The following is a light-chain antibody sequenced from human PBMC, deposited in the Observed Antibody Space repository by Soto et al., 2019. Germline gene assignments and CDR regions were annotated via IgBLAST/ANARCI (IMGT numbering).Light chain of an antibody. CDR2: EVS. Sequence: QSALTQPASVAGSPGQSITISCTGTSNDFDFNNFVSCYHQHPGQAPKLIIYEVSNRTSGVSSRFSGSKSGNTASLTISGLRAEDEADYYCSSSTLTSYAFGTGTNVTVL. V-gene: IGLV2-14*01. J-gene: IGLJ1*01. CDR3: SSSTLTSYA. CDR1: SNDFDFNNF.